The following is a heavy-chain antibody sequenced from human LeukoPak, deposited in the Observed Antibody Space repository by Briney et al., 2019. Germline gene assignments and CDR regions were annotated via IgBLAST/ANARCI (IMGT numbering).Heavy chain of an antibody. Sequence: PSETLSLTCTVSLDPTTSNFWGWVRQPPGKGLEWIGEIHRSGSPNYNPSLQSRVTISIDRSRNQIALELSSVTAADTAVYYCAREILGGFNPGAYWGQGTLVTVSS. CDR3: AREILGGFNPGAY. D-gene: IGHD1-14*01. CDR1: LDPTTSNF. J-gene: IGHJ4*02. CDR2: IHRSGSP. V-gene: IGHV4-4*02.